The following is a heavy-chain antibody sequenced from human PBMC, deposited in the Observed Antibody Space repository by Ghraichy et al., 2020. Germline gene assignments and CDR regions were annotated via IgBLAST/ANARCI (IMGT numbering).Heavy chain of an antibody. V-gene: IGHV4-4*07. D-gene: IGHD1-26*01. J-gene: IGHJ6*02. CDR3: ARYSSLGVFRYYGMDV. CDR2: IYTSGST. Sequence: SETLSLTCTVSGGSISSYYWSWIRQPAGKGLEWIGRIYTSGSTNYNPSLKSRVTMSVDTSKNQFSLKLSSVTAADTAVYYCARYSSLGVFRYYGMDVWGQGTTVTVSS. CDR1: GGSISSYY.